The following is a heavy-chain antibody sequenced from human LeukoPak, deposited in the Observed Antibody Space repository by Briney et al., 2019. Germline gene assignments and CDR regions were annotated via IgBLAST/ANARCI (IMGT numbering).Heavy chain of an antibody. V-gene: IGHV3-23*01. CDR3: AKRAVAGTYYFDD. CDR2: ISASGDSP. J-gene: IGHJ4*02. Sequence: GGSLRLSCAASGFTFNSDAMSWVRQAPGKGLKWVSIISASGDSPYYADSVKGRFTISRDNSKNTLYLQMNSLRAEDTAVYYWAKRAVAGTYYFDDWSQATLVTVSS. CDR1: GFTFNSDA. D-gene: IGHD6-19*01.